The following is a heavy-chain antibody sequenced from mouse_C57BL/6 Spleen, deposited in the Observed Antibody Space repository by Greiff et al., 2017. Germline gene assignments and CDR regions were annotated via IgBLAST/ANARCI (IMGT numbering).Heavy chain of an antibody. CDR3: ARAKGDGYYDY. Sequence: QVQLQQSGPELVKPGASVKISCKASGYAFSSSWINWVKQRPGQGLEWIGRIYPGDGDTNYNGKFKGKATLTADKSSSTAYMQLSSLTSEDSAVYCCARAKGDGYYDYWGQGTTLTVSS. CDR2: IYPGDGDT. J-gene: IGHJ2*01. V-gene: IGHV1-82*01. D-gene: IGHD2-3*01. CDR1: GYAFSSSW.